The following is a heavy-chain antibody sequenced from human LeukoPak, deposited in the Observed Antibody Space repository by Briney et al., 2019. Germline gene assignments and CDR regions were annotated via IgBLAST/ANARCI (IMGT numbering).Heavy chain of an antibody. Sequence: GGSLRLSCAASGFTFSSYSMNWVRQAPGKGLEWVSYISSSSSTIYYADSVKGRFTISRDNAKNSLYLQMNSLRAEDTAVYYCARESTEWAYCGGDCPDYWGQGTLVTVSS. D-gene: IGHD2-21*02. V-gene: IGHV3-48*04. CDR2: ISSSSSTI. CDR1: GFTFSSYS. J-gene: IGHJ4*02. CDR3: ARESTEWAYCGGDCPDY.